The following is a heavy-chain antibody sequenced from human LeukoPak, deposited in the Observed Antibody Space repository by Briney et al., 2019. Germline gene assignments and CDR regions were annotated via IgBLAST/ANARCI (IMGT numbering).Heavy chain of an antibody. J-gene: IGHJ4*02. Sequence: GGSLRLSCAASGFPFHNYWMTWVRQAPGKGPEWVANINQDENEKYYLDSVKGRFTISRDNAETSLFLQMTSLRVEDTAIYYCARGLYGSGRRSLMAHWGPGTLVAVSS. V-gene: IGHV3-7*01. CDR3: ARGLYGSGRRSLMAH. D-gene: IGHD3-10*01. CDR1: GFPFHNYW. CDR2: INQDENEK.